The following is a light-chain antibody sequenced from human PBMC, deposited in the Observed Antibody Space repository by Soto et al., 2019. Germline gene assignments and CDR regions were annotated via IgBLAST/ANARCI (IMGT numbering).Light chain of an antibody. Sequence: NFMLTQPHSVSESPGKTVTISCTRSSGSIGSNYVQWYQQRPGSAPTTLIYEDNQRLSGVPDRFAGSVDRSSNSASLIISRLETEDEGDYYCQSYDASDHVIFGGGTQLTVL. J-gene: IGLJ2*01. V-gene: IGLV6-57*04. CDR3: QSYDASDHVI. CDR2: EDN. CDR1: SGSIGSNY.